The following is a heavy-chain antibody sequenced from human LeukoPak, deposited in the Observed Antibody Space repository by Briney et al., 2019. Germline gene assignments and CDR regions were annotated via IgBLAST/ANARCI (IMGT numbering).Heavy chain of an antibody. CDR3: ARGFPRGWTGNNWFDP. V-gene: IGHV4-34*01. Sequence: SETLSLTCAVYGGSFSGYYWSWIRQPPGEGLEWIGEINHSGSTNYNPSLKSRVTISVDTSKNQFSLKLSSVTAADTAVYYCARGFPRGWTGNNWFDPWGQGTLVTVSS. J-gene: IGHJ5*02. D-gene: IGHD6-19*01. CDR1: GGSFSGYY. CDR2: INHSGST.